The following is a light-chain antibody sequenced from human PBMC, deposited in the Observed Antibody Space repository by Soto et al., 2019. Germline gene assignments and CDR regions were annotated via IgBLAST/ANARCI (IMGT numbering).Light chain of an antibody. J-gene: IGKJ3*01. V-gene: IGKV3-20*01. Sequence: EIVLTQSPGTLSLSPGERATLSCRASQSVSSRYLAWFQQKPGQAPRLLIYGASSRATGIPDRFSGSGSGTDFTLTITRLEPEDFAVYYCQQYGSSPPFTFGPGTKVDIK. CDR3: QQYGSSPPFT. CDR2: GAS. CDR1: QSVSSRY.